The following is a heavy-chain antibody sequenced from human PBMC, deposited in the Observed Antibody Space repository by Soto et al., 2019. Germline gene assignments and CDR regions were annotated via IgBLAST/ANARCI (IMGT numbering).Heavy chain of an antibody. D-gene: IGHD3-10*01. J-gene: IGHJ4*02. CDR1: GGSISSSNW. CDR3: ARGWNTMVRGVRIPYYFDY. Sequence: SETLSLTCAVSGGSISSSNWWSWVRQPPGKGLEWIGEIYHSGSTNYNPSLKSRVTISVDKSKNQFSLKLSSVTAADTAVYYCARGWNTMVRGVRIPYYFDYWGQGXLVTVYS. CDR2: IYHSGST. V-gene: IGHV4-4*02.